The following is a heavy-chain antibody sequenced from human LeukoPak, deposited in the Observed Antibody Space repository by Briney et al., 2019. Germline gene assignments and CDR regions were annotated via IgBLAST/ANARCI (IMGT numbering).Heavy chain of an antibody. Sequence: GGSLRLSCAASGFTFSSYGMHWVRQAPCKGLEWVAFIRYDGSDKYYADSVKGRFTISRDNSKNTLYLQMNSLRAEDTAVYYCAKLASSFVVDYWGQGTLVTVSS. V-gene: IGHV3-30*02. CDR3: AKLASSFVVDY. D-gene: IGHD3-10*01. CDR2: IRYDGSDK. CDR1: GFTFSSYG. J-gene: IGHJ4*02.